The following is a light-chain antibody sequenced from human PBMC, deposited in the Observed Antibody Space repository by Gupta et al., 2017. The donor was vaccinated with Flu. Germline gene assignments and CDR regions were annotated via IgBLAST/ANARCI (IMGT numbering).Light chain of an antibody. Sequence: PGTLSMSPGERATLSCRASQSVNRNYLAWYQQKPGLAPRLLIYDASNRATGIPDRVSGSGSGTDFTLTISRLETEDTAVYYCQQYDRSHTFGQGTRLEIK. J-gene: IGKJ5*01. V-gene: IGKV3D-20*01. CDR1: QSVNRNY. CDR2: DAS. CDR3: QQYDRSHT.